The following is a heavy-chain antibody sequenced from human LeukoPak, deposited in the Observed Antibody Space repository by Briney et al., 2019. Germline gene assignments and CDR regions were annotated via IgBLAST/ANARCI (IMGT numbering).Heavy chain of an antibody. D-gene: IGHD3-22*01. J-gene: IGHJ4*02. CDR1: GYTFTDYT. V-gene: IGHV1-3*01. Sequence: VASVKVPCKASGYTFTDYTMHWLRQAPGQRLDWMGWINGGSGNTKYSPEFQGRVTITRDTSASTAYMELSSLRSEDTAVYYCANPRYDSSGYYYVDWGQGTLVTVSS. CDR3: ANPRYDSSGYYYVD. CDR2: INGGSGNT.